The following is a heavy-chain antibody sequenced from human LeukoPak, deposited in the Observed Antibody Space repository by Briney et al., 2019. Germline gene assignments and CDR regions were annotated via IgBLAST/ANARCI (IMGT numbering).Heavy chain of an antibody. CDR2: IRSKAYGGTT. D-gene: IGHD2-2*01. J-gene: IGHJ3*02. V-gene: IGHV3-49*04. CDR3: TRAVPAAHSGRAFDI. Sequence: PGGSLRLSCTASGFTFGDYAMSWVRQAPGKGLEWVGFIRSKAYGGTTEYAASVKGRFTISRDDSKSIAYLQMNSLKTEDTAVYYCTRAVPAAHSGRAFDIWGQGTMVTVSS. CDR1: GFTFGDYA.